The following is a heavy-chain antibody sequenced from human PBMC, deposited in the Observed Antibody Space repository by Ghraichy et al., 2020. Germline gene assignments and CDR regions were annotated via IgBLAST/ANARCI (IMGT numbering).Heavy chain of an antibody. CDR1: GYTFTGYY. CDR2: INPNSGGT. CDR3: ARDSRVQWLVPGRGFDY. J-gene: IGHJ4*02. D-gene: IGHD6-19*01. V-gene: IGHV1-2*06. Sequence: ASVKVSCKASGYTFTGYYMHWVRQAPGQGLEWMGRINPNSGGTNYAQKFQGRVTMTRDTSISTAYMELSRLRSDDTAVYYCARDSRVQWLVPGRGFDYWGQGTLVTVSS.